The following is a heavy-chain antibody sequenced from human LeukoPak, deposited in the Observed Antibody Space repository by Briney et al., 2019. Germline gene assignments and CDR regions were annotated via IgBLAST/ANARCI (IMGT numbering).Heavy chain of an antibody. Sequence: GGSLRLSCAASGFTFSNYAMSWVRQAPGKGLDWVSTISGSGAGTYYANSVKGRFTISRDNSKNTLYLQMNSLRAEDTAVYYCARAGYYYDSSGYYFFDYWGQGTLVTVSS. CDR1: GFTFSNYA. CDR3: ARAGYYYDSSGYYFFDY. D-gene: IGHD3-22*01. J-gene: IGHJ4*02. V-gene: IGHV3-23*01. CDR2: ISGSGAGT.